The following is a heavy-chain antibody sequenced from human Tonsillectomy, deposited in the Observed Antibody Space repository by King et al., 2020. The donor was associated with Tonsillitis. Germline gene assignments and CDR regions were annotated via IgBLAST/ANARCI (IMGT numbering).Heavy chain of an antibody. D-gene: IGHD6-13*01. CDR2: ISGSGGST. CDR3: ANHRGIRSDSWPFDY. Sequence: VQLVESGGGLVQPGGSLRLSCAASGFTFSSYAMSWVRQAPGKGLEWVSAISGSGGSTYYADSVKGRFTISRDNSKNTLYLQMNSLRAEDTAVDYCANHRGIRSDSWPFDYWGQGTLVTVSS. V-gene: IGHV3-23*04. CDR1: GFTFSSYA. J-gene: IGHJ4*02.